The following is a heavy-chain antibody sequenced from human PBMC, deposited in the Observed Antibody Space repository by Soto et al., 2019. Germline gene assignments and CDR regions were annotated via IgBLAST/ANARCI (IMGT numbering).Heavy chain of an antibody. CDR2: IYYSVST. J-gene: IGHJ4*02. V-gene: IGHV4-59*12. CDR1: GGSISSYY. D-gene: IGHD6-19*01. Sequence: PSETLSLTCTVSGGSISSYYWSWIRQPPGKGLEWIGYIYYSVSTNYNPSLKSRVTISVDTSKNQFSLKLSSVTAADTAVYYCARDRWWLVHWGQGTLVTVSS. CDR3: ARDRWWLVH.